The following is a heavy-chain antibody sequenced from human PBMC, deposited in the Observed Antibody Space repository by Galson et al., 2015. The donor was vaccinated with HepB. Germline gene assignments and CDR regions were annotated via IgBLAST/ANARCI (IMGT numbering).Heavy chain of an antibody. CDR2: IIPIFGTA. V-gene: IGHV1-69*13. CDR1: GGTFSSYA. J-gene: IGHJ3*02. Sequence: SVKVSCKASGGTFSSYAISWVRQAPGQGLEWMGGIIPIFGTANYAQKFQGRVTITADESTSTAYMELSSLRSEDTAVYYCARESSGWGDAFDIWGQGTMVTVSS. D-gene: IGHD6-19*01. CDR3: ARESSGWGDAFDI.